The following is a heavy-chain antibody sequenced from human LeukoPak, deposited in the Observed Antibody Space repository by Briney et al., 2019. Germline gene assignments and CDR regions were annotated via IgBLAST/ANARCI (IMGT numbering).Heavy chain of an antibody. CDR3: VKDDYGAGY. CDR2: ISYDGGST. Sequence: GGSLRLSCSASGFTLSDYAMDSVRQAPGKGLEYPSGISYDGGSTYYADSVKGRFTISRDNSKNTLYLQMSSVRVEDTAVYYCVKDDYGAGYWGQGTLVSVSS. V-gene: IGHV3-64D*09. D-gene: IGHD4-17*01. J-gene: IGHJ4*02. CDR1: GFTLSDYA.